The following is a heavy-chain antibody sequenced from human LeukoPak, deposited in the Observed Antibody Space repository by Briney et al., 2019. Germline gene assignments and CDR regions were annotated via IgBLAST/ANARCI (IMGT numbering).Heavy chain of an antibody. CDR1: GYTFSSYS. CDR3: TRDASVFEAGTTSGVFDF. V-gene: IGHV1-18*01. Sequence: ASVKVSCKASGYTFSSYSINWVRQAPGQGLEWMGWINGYSRNTYYGQKFQGRMSLTTDASMNTAYMELRRLRSDDTAVYYCTRDASVFEAGTTSGVFDFWGQGALVTVSS. D-gene: IGHD1-14*01. CDR2: INGYSRNT. J-gene: IGHJ4*02.